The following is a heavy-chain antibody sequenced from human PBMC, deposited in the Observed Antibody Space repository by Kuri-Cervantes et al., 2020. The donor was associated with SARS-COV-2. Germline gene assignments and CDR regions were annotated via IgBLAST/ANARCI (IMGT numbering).Heavy chain of an antibody. CDR2: IYYSGST. CDR1: GGSISSSSYY. J-gene: IGHJ4*02. Sequence: SETLSLTCTVSGGSISSSSYYWGWIRQPPGKGLEWIGSIYYSGSTYYNPSLKSRVTISVDTSKNQSSLKLSSVTAADTAVYYCAGWRRWLQLDVGYFDYWGQGTLVTVSS. CDR3: AGWRRWLQLDVGYFDY. V-gene: IGHV4-39*01. D-gene: IGHD5-24*01.